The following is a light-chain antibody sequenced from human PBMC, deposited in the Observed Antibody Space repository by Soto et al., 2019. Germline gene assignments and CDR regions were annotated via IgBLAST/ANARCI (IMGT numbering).Light chain of an antibody. Sequence: EIVMTQSPATLSLSPGERATLSCRASQSVSSSYLAWYQQKPGQAPRLPIYGASSRATGIPDRFSGSGSGTDFTLTISRLEPEDFAVYYCQQYDSSGTFGQGTKVDIK. CDR2: GAS. CDR1: QSVSSSY. J-gene: IGKJ1*01. CDR3: QQYDSSGT. V-gene: IGKV3-20*01.